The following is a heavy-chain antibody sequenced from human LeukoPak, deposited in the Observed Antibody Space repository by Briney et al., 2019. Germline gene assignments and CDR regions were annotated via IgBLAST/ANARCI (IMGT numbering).Heavy chain of an antibody. J-gene: IGHJ4*02. CDR2: ISAYNGYT. V-gene: IGHV1-18*01. CDR3: ATGYDMDYYDSSGLNY. CDR1: GYTFTNYG. Sequence: GASVKVSCKASGYTFTNYGVSWVRQAPGQGLEWMGWISAYNGYTNYAQKFQFRVTMTTDTSTSTAYMELRGLTSDDTAVYYCATGYDMDYYDSSGLNYWGQGTLVTVSS. D-gene: IGHD3-22*01.